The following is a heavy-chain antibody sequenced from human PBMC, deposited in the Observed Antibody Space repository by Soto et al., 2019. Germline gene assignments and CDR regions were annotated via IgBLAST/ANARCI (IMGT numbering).Heavy chain of an antibody. CDR1: GGTFSSYA. Sequence: SVEVSCKASGGTFSSYAISWVRQAPGQGLEWMGGIIPIFGTANYAQKFQGRVTITADKSTRTAYMELSRLRSEDTAVYYCVAGKSDRRAFDIWGPGTMLTV. CDR2: IIPIFGTA. V-gene: IGHV1-69*06. D-gene: IGHD6-19*01. J-gene: IGHJ3*02. CDR3: VAGKSDRRAFDI.